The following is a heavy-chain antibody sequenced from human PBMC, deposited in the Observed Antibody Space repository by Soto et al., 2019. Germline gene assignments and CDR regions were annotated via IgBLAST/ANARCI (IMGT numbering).Heavy chain of an antibody. V-gene: IGHV1-8*01. CDR2: MNPSSGDS. D-gene: IGHD2-15*01. CDR1: GYPFTAFD. CDR3: VRQPGGVATPGDDY. J-gene: IGHJ4*02. Sequence: QVQLVQSGAEVKKPGASVKVSCEASGYPFTAFDINWVRQAAGQGLEWMGSMNPSSGDSAFAQRFQDRITMTRTTSISTAYMELSRLTSDDTAVYYCVRQPGGVATPGDDYWGQGTLVTVSS.